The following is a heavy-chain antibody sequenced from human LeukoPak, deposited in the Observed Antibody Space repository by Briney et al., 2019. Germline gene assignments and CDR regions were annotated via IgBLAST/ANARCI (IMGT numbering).Heavy chain of an antibody. CDR2: INSDGSTT. Sequence: GGSLRLSCAASGFTFSSYWMHWVRQAPGKGLVWVSRINSDGSTTSYADSVKGRFTISRDNAKNTLYLQMNSLRAGDTAVYYCARETADDAFDMWGQGTMVTVSS. V-gene: IGHV3-74*01. J-gene: IGHJ3*02. CDR1: GFTFSSYW. D-gene: IGHD1-14*01. CDR3: ARETADDAFDM.